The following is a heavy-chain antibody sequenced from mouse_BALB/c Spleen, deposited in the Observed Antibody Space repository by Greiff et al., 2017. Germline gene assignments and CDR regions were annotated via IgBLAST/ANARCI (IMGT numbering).Heavy chain of an antibody. CDR2: INPSTGYT. CDR3: ARRWCAY. Sequence: QVQLQQSGAELVRSGASVKMSCKASGYTFTSYWMHWVKQRPGQGLEWIGYINPSTGYTEYNQKFKDKATLTADKSSSTAYMQLRSLTSEDSSVFYCARRWCAYWGQGAV. CDR1: GYTFTSYW. J-gene: IGHJ3*01. V-gene: IGHV1S26*01.